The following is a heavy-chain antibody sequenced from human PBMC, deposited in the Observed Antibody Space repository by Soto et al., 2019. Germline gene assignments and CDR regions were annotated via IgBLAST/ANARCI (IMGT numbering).Heavy chain of an antibody. J-gene: IGHJ6*02. V-gene: IGHV1-69*06. Sequence: SVKVSCKASGGTFSSYAISWVRQAPGQGLEWMGGIIPIFGTANYAQKFQGRVTITADKSTSTAYMELSSLRSEDTAVYYCARAGSGSYYPYYYYGMDVWGQGTTFTVSS. CDR1: GGTFSSYA. D-gene: IGHD1-26*01. CDR3: ARAGSGSYYPYYYYGMDV. CDR2: IIPIFGTA.